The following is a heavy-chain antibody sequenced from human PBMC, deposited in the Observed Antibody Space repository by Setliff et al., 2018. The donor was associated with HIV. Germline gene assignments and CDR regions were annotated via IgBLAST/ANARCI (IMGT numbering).Heavy chain of an antibody. V-gene: IGHV4-38-2*01. CDR2: IYHSGST. Sequence: SETLSLTCVVSGYSISSGYYWGWIRQPPGKGLEWIGSIYHSGSTYYNPSLKSRVTISVDTSKNQFSLKLSSVTAADTAVYYCARRGGSYPHDAFDIWGQGTMVTVS. J-gene: IGHJ3*02. D-gene: IGHD1-26*01. CDR1: GYSISSGYY. CDR3: ARRGGSYPHDAFDI.